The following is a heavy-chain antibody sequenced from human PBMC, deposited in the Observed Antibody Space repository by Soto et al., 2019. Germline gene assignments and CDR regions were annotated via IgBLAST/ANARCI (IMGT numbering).Heavy chain of an antibody. CDR2: ISSTTSYS. D-gene: IGHD6-13*01. V-gene: IGHV3-11*06. CDR3: ARASGIAAAGTRVDY. Sequence: QVQLVECGGGLVKPGRSLRLSCAASRFTFSDYYMSWIRQPPGKGLEWVSYISSTTSYSNYADSVKGRFTISRANARNCLYLQMNSLRADDTAVYYCARASGIAAAGTRVDYWGQGTLVTVS. CDR1: RFTFSDYY. J-gene: IGHJ4*02.